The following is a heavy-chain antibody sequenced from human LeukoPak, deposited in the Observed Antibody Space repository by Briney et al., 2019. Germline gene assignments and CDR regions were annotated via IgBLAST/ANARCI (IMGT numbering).Heavy chain of an antibody. Sequence: SQTLSLTCTVSGGSISSGDYYWRWIRQPPGKGLEWIGYIYYSGSTYYNPSLKSRVTISVDTSKNQFSLKLSSVTAADTAVYYCAREDPYSYGPNFGFDYWGQGTLVTVSS. D-gene: IGHD5-18*01. CDR2: IYYSGST. CDR1: GGSISSGDYY. V-gene: IGHV4-30-4*01. J-gene: IGHJ4*02. CDR3: AREDPYSYGPNFGFDY.